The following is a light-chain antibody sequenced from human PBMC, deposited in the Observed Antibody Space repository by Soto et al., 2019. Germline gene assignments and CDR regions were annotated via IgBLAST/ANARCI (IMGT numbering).Light chain of an antibody. V-gene: IGKV3-20*01. CDR1: QSVSSK. CDR2: GAS. J-gene: IGKJ4*01. Sequence: EIVMTQSPATLSVSPGEVATLSCSASQSVSSKLAWYQQKPGQAPRLLIYGASSRATGIPDRFSGGGSGTDFTLTISRLEPEDFAVYYCQKFSSYPLNFGGGTKVDIK. CDR3: QKFSSYPLN.